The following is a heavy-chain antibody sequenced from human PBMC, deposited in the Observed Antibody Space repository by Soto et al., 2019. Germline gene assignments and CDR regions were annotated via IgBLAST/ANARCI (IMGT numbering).Heavy chain of an antibody. CDR1: GGTFSSCA. J-gene: IGHJ6*02. Sequence: ASVKVSCKASGGTFSSCAISWVRQAPGQGLEWMGGIIPIFGTANYAQKFQGRVTITADESTSTAYMELSSLRSEDTAVYYCARRGTTIFGVVKSYYYGMDVWGQGTTVTVSS. CDR2: IIPIFGTA. CDR3: ARRGTTIFGVVKSYYYGMDV. D-gene: IGHD3-3*01. V-gene: IGHV1-69*13.